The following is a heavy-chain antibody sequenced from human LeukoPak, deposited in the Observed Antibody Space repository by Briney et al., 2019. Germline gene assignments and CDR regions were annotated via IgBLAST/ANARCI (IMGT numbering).Heavy chain of an antibody. D-gene: IGHD6-6*01. V-gene: IGHV3-30*02. CDR3: TKETEYSSSVPLPGYFDY. CDR1: GFTFSSYG. J-gene: IGHJ4*02. CDR2: IRYDGSNK. Sequence: PGGSLRLSCAASGFTFSSYGMHWVRQAPGKGLEWVAFIRYDGSNKYYADSVKGRFTISRDNSKNTLYLQMNSLRAEDTAVYYCTKETEYSSSVPLPGYFDYWGQGTLVTVSS.